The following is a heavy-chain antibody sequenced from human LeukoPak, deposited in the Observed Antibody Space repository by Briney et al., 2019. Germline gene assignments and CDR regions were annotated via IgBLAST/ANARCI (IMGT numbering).Heavy chain of an antibody. Sequence: SSETLSLTCTVSGGSISSYYWSWIRQPAGKGLEWIGRIYTSGSTNYNPSLKSRVTMSVDTSKNQFSLKLSSVTAADTAVYYRAREIRYDSSGYAADYWGQGTLVTVSS. J-gene: IGHJ4*02. CDR3: AREIRYDSSGYAADY. CDR2: IYTSGST. V-gene: IGHV4-4*07. D-gene: IGHD3-22*01. CDR1: GGSISSYY.